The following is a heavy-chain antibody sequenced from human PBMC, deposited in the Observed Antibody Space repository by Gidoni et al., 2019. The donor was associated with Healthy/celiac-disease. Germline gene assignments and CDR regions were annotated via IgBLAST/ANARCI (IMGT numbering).Heavy chain of an antibody. CDR2: IDWDDDK. Sequence: QVTLRESGPALVKPTQTLTLPCTFSGFSLRTSGMCVSWIRQPPGKALEWLARIDWDDDKYYSTSLKTRLTISKDTSKNQEVLTMTNMDPVDTATYYCARSYCSSTSCFPDPWGQGTLVTVSS. CDR1: GFSLRTSGMC. D-gene: IGHD2-2*01. J-gene: IGHJ5*02. CDR3: ARSYCSSTSCFPDP. V-gene: IGHV2-70*15.